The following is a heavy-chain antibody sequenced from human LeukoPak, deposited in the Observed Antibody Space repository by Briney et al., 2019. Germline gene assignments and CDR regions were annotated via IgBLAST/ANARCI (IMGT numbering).Heavy chain of an antibody. CDR3: ARGGNYWPQWWFDP. J-gene: IGHJ5*02. CDR1: GGSISTYY. D-gene: IGHD1-26*01. CDR2: IYYTGST. V-gene: IGHV4-59*01. Sequence: SETLSLTCTVSGGSISTYYWSWIRQPPGKGLEWIGYIYYTGSTNYNPSLKSRVTMSLDASKNQFSLELNSVTPADTAVYYCARGGNYWPQWWFDPWGRGTLVSVSS.